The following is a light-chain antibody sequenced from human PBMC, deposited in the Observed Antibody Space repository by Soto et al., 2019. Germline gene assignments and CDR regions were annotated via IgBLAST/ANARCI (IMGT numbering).Light chain of an antibody. Sequence: QAVVTQEPSLTVSPGGTVTLTCASSTGTVSSSYYPNWFQPKPGQAPRSLIYSAINRHSWTPARFSGSLLGGKAALTLSGVQPEDEADYYCLRYYGGAQQGVFGGGTKLTVL. CDR2: SAI. CDR3: LRYYGGAQQGV. CDR1: TGTVSSSYY. V-gene: IGLV7-43*01. J-gene: IGLJ2*01.